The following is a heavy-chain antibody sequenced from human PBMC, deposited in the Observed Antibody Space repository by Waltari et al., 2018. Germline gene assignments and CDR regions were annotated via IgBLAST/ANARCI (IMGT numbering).Heavy chain of an antibody. D-gene: IGHD6-6*01. CDR3: AGDSSSSGGGWFDP. CDR1: GDRVSSNSAA. J-gene: IGHJ5*02. Sequence: QVQLQQSGPGLVKPSQTLSLTCAISGDRVSSNSAAWNWIRQSPSRGLEWLGRTDDRSKWYNEDAGSVKSRITSNPDTSKNQFSLQLNSVTPEDTAVYYWAGDSSSSGGGWFDPWGQGTLVTVSS. V-gene: IGHV6-1*01. CDR2: TDDRSKWYN.